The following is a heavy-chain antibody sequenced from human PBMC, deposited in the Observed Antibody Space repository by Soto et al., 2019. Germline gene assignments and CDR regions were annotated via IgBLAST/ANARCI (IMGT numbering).Heavy chain of an antibody. Sequence: ASVKVSCKASGYTFTGYYMHWVRQAPGQGLEWMGWINPNSGGTNYAQKFQGWVTMTRDTSISTAYMELSRLRSDDTAVYYCARGLTGTTAPNWFDPWGQGTLVTVSS. J-gene: IGHJ5*02. V-gene: IGHV1-2*04. D-gene: IGHD1-20*01. CDR3: ARGLTGTTAPNWFDP. CDR1: GYTFTGYY. CDR2: INPNSGGT.